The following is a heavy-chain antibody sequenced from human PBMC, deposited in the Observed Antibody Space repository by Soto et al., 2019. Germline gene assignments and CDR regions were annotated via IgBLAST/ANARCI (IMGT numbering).Heavy chain of an antibody. CDR1: GYSFTNYG. CDR3: ARDRGVAPPVAGNTHYYYYMDV. D-gene: IGHD6-19*01. CDR2: ISAFNGNT. Sequence: QDQLVQSGAEVKKPGASVTVSCKASGYSFTNYGITWVRQAPGQGLVWMGWISAFNGNTHYAQKLQGRVTMTTDASTSTAYMELRSLRSDDTAVYYCARDRGVAPPVAGNTHYYYYMDVWGKGTTVIVSS. V-gene: IGHV1-18*01. J-gene: IGHJ6*03.